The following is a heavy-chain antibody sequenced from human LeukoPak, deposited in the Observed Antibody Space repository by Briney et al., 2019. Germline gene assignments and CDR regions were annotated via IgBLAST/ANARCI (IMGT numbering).Heavy chain of an antibody. CDR3: AKAPSPAQLSTSFDY. D-gene: IGHD1-1*01. CDR2: ISWNSGSI. CDR1: GFTFDDYA. J-gene: IGHJ4*02. Sequence: GGSLRLSCAASGFTFDDYAMRWVRQAPGNGLGWVSGISWNSGSIGYADSVKGRFTISRDNAKNSLYLQMNSLRAEDTALYYCAKAPSPAQLSTSFDYWGQGTLVTVSS. V-gene: IGHV3-9*01.